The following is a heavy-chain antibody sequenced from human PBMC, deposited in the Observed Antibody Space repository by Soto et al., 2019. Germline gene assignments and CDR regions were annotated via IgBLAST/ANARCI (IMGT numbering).Heavy chain of an antibody. CDR3: ARQIYDSDTGPNFQYYFDS. CDR2: IDPSDSQT. D-gene: IGHD3-22*01. J-gene: IGHJ4*02. V-gene: IGHV5-10-1*01. CDR1: GYSFAGYW. Sequence: GESLKISCKGSGYSFAGYWITWVRQKPGKGLEWMGRIDPSDSQTYYSPSFRGHVTISVTKSISTVFLQWSSLRASDTAMYYCARQIYDSDTGPNFQYYFDSWGQGTPVTVSS.